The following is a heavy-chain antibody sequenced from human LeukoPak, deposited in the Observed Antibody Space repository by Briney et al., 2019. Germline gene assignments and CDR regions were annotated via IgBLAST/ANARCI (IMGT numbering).Heavy chain of an antibody. CDR1: GGTFSSYA. J-gene: IGHJ6*03. CDR3: ARDLGSGSYFWRYYYMDV. D-gene: IGHD1-26*01. V-gene: IGHV1-69*13. CDR2: IIPIFGTA. Sequence: SVKVSCKASGGTFSSYAISWVRQAPGQGLEWMGGIIPIFGTANYAQKFQGRVTITADESTSTAYMELSRLRSDDTAVYYCARDLGSGSYFWRYYYMDVWGKGTTVTVSS.